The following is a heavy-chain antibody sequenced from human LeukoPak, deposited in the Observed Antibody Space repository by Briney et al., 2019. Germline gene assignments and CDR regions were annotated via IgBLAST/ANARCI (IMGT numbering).Heavy chain of an antibody. CDR3: SIRPLSEVSY. J-gene: IGHJ4*02. Sequence: GGSLRLSCAASGFTFSSYGMHWVRQTPGKGLEWVAFIWFDGSNKYHADSVKGRFTISRDNSKNTLYLQMNSLRAEDTAVYYCSIRPLSEVSYWGQGTLVTVSS. CDR1: GFTFSSYG. V-gene: IGHV3-30*02. CDR2: IWFDGSNK.